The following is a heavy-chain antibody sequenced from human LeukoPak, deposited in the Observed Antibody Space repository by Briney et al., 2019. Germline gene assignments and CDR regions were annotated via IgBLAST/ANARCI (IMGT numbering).Heavy chain of an antibody. CDR3: ARDRAYSNFFDY. D-gene: IGHD4-11*01. CDR1: GGSISSYY. V-gene: IGHV4-59*01. Sequence: PSETLSLTCTVSGGSISSYYWSWIRQPPGKGLEWMGYIYYSGSTNYNPSLKSRVTISVDTSKDQFSLKLSSVTAADTAVYYCARDRAYSNFFDYWGQGTLVTVSS. J-gene: IGHJ4*02. CDR2: IYYSGST.